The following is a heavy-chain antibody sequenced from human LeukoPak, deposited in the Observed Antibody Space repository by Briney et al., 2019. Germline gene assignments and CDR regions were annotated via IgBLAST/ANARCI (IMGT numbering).Heavy chain of an antibody. V-gene: IGHV3-74*01. J-gene: IGHJ4*02. CDR2: INTDGRST. Sequence: GGSLRLSCAASGFTFSSYWMHWVRQAPGKGLVWVSRINTDGRSTSYADSVKGRFTISRDNAKNTLYLQMNSLRAEDTAVYYCARAGGHYDFWSGPDYWGQGTLVTVSS. CDR3: ARAGGHYDFWSGPDY. D-gene: IGHD3-3*01. CDR1: GFTFSSYW.